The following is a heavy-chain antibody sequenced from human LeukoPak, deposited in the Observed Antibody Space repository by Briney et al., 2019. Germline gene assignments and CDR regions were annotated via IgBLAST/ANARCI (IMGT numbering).Heavy chain of an antibody. Sequence: PGRSLRLSCAASGFTFSSYGMHWVRQAPGKGLEWVAVISYDGSNKYYADSVKGRFTISRDNSKNTLYLQMNSLRAEDTAVYYCARSRTVAGYFDYWGQGTLVTVSS. J-gene: IGHJ4*02. V-gene: IGHV3-30*03. D-gene: IGHD6-19*01. CDR2: ISYDGSNK. CDR3: ARSRTVAGYFDY. CDR1: GFTFSSYG.